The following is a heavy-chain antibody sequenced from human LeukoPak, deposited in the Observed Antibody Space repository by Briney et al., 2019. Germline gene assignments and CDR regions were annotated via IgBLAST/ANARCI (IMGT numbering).Heavy chain of an antibody. J-gene: IGHJ4*02. CDR2: ISYDGSNK. CDR1: GSTFSSYG. V-gene: IGHV3-30*03. Sequence: GGSLRLSCAASGSTFSSYGMHWVRQAPGKGLEWVAVISYDGSNKYYADSVKGRFTISRDNSKNTLYLQMNSLRAEDTAVYYCRVVITTTDYWGQGTLVTVSS. D-gene: IGHD3-22*01. CDR3: RVVITTTDY.